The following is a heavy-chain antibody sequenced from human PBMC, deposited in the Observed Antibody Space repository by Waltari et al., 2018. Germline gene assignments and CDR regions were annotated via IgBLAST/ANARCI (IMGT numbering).Heavy chain of an antibody. J-gene: IGHJ4*02. Sequence: QVQMVQSGAEVKKPGASVKGSCTAPGYRFSDYYIHWVRQAPGKGLEWMGGVDPEETEMIYAQNFQGIIILTEDRSSDTAYMELSGLRSGDTAMYYCTTRRFVWNHRPAFFFDDWGQGTLVTVSS. CDR2: VDPEETEM. D-gene: IGHD1-1*01. CDR1: GYRFSDYY. CDR3: TTRRFVWNHRPAFFFDD. V-gene: IGHV1-24*01.